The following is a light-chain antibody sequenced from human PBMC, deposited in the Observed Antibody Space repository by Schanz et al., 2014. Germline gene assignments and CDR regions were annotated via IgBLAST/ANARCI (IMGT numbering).Light chain of an antibody. CDR3: QKYNSVPWT. Sequence: DIVLTQSPDSLAVSLGERATINCKSSQSVLYSSNNKNYLAWYQHKPGQPPKLLISWASTRESGVPDRFSGSGSGTDFTLTISSLQPEDVATYYCQKYNSVPWTFGQGTKVEIK. CDR2: WAS. V-gene: IGKV4-1*01. CDR1: QSVLYSSNNKNY. J-gene: IGKJ1*01.